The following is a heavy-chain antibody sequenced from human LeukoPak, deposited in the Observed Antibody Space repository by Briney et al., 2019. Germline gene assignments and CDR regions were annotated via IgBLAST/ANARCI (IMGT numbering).Heavy chain of an antibody. J-gene: IGHJ4*02. D-gene: IGHD3-10*01. CDR2: IYYSGST. V-gene: IGHV4-59*01. CDR3: AREVAYGSVSYMDY. Sequence: SEALSLTCTVSGGSISSYYWSWIRQPPGKGLEWIGYIYYSGSTNYNPSLKSRVTISVDTSNNQFSLKLSSVTAADTAVYYCAREVAYGSVSYMDYWGQGTLVTVSS. CDR1: GGSISSYY.